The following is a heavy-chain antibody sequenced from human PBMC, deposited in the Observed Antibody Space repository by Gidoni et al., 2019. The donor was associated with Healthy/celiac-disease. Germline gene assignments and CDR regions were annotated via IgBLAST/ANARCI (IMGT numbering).Heavy chain of an antibody. CDR2: IYYSGST. J-gene: IGHJ4*02. CDR3: VSPADSSGYFIY. CDR1: GGSISSSSYY. Sequence: QLQLQESGPGLVKPSETLSLTCTVSGGSISSSSYYWGWIRQPPGKGLEWIGSIYYSGSTYYNPSLKSRVTISVDTSKNQFSLKLSSVTAADTAVYYCVSPADSSGYFIYWGQGTLVTVSS. V-gene: IGHV4-39*01. D-gene: IGHD3-22*01.